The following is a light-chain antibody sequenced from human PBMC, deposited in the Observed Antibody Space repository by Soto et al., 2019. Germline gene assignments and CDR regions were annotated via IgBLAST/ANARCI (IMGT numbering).Light chain of an antibody. CDR1: QSVLYSSNNKNY. V-gene: IGKV4-1*01. Sequence: DIVRTQSPDSLALSLGERATINCKSSQSVLYSSNNKNYLAWYQQKPGQPPKLLIYWASTRESGVPDRFSGSGSGTDFTLTISSLQAEDVAVYYCQQYYSTPWTFGQGTKVDIK. CDR2: WAS. J-gene: IGKJ1*01. CDR3: QQYYSTPWT.